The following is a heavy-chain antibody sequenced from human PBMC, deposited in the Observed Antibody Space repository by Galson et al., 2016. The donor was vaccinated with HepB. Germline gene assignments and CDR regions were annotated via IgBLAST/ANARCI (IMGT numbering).Heavy chain of an antibody. CDR3: AKDRAGSEQWLGEIEF. D-gene: IGHD6-19*01. V-gene: IGHV3-30*18. CDR2: ISYDGSDK. J-gene: IGHJ4*02. Sequence: CAASGFTFNHYGMHWVRQAPGKGLEWVALISYDGSDKYYADSVKGRFTISRDNSKNTLYVQMNSLRPEDTAVYYCAKDRAGSEQWLGEIEFWGQGALVSVSS. CDR1: GFTFNHYG.